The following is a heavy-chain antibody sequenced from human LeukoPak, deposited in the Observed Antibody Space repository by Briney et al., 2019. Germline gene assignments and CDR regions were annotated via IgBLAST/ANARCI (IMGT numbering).Heavy chain of an antibody. D-gene: IGHD1-26*01. CDR1: GFTFSYYG. Sequence: GALRLSCAASGFTFSYYGMHWVRQAPGKGLEWVAVISYDGSNKYYADSVKGRFTISRDNSKNTLYLQMNSLRAEDTAVYYCAKDLEPQLVGAADYWGQGTLVTVSS. CDR2: ISYDGSNK. J-gene: IGHJ4*02. V-gene: IGHV3-30*18. CDR3: AKDLEPQLVGAADY.